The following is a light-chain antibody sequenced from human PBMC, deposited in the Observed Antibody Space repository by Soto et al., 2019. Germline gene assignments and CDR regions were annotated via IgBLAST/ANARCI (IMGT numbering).Light chain of an antibody. V-gene: IGKV1-27*01. Sequence: DIQMTQSPSSLSASVGHRVTITCRASQDINNYLAWYQQKPGKPPKLLIYAASTLQSGVPSRFSGGGSGTDFTLTINSLQPEDVATDYCQRYNNGPPVTFGPGTKV. J-gene: IGKJ3*01. CDR3: QRYNNGPPVT. CDR1: QDINNY. CDR2: AAS.